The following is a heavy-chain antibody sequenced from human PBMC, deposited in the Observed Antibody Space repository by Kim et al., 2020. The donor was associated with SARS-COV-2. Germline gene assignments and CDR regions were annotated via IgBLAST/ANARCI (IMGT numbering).Heavy chain of an antibody. V-gene: IGHV3-23*01. CDR3: VKGYYDSGNYYTLCL. D-gene: IGHD3-10*01. CDR1: GFTFPYHA. CDR2: ISGSGGST. J-gene: IGHJ2*01. Sequence: GGSLRLSCAASGFTFPYHAMNWVRQAPGKGLEWVSVISGSGGSTYYADSVKGRFTISRDNSKNTVYLQMNSLRAEDTAIYHCVKGYYDSGNYYTLCLWGR.